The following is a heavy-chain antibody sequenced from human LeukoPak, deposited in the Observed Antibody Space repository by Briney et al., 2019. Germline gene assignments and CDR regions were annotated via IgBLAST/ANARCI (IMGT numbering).Heavy chain of an antibody. CDR2: IKQDGSEK. Sequence: GGSLRLSCAASGFTFSSYAMSWVRQAPGKGLEWVANIKQDGSEKYYVDSVKGRFTISRDNAKNSLYLQMNSLRAEDTAVYYCARVEWELLGGSDYWGQGTLVTVSS. D-gene: IGHD1-26*01. CDR1: GFTFSSYA. V-gene: IGHV3-7*01. J-gene: IGHJ4*02. CDR3: ARVEWELLGGSDY.